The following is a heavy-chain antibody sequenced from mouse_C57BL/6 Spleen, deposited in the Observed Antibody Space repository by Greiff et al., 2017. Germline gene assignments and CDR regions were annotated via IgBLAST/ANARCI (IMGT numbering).Heavy chain of an antibody. D-gene: IGHD1-1*01. CDR2: IRSKSNNYAT. CDR3: VSHYGSTSDY. Sequence: EVNLVESGGGLVQPKGSLKLSCAASGFSFNTYAMNWVRQAPGKGLEWVARIRSKSNNYATYYADSVKDRFTISRDDSESMLYLQMNNLKTEDTAMYYCVSHYGSTSDYWGQGTTLTVSS. V-gene: IGHV10-1*01. J-gene: IGHJ2*01. CDR1: GFSFNTYA.